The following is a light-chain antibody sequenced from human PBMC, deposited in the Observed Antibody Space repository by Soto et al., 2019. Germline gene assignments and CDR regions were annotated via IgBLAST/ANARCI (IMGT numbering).Light chain of an antibody. CDR3: QQVKAYPLT. J-gene: IGKJ4*01. V-gene: IGKV1-9*01. CDR1: QDISSH. CDR2: AAS. Sequence: DIQLTQSPSFLSASVGDRVTITCRASQDISSHLACYQQKPRKAPKLLIYAASTLQSGVPSGFGGSGSGTEFTLTITSLQPEDFATYYCQQVKAYPLTFGGGTKVEIK.